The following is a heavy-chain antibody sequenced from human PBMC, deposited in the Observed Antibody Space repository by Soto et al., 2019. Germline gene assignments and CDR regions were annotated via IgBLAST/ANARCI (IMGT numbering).Heavy chain of an antibody. Sequence: ASVKVSCKASGYTFTGYYMHWVRQAPGQGLEWMGWINPNSGGTNYAQKFQGWVTMTRDTSISTAYMELSRLRSDDTAVYYCARGDCSSTSCQIRPVHPSNAFDIWGQGTMVTVSS. J-gene: IGHJ3*02. V-gene: IGHV1-2*04. D-gene: IGHD2-2*01. CDR2: INPNSGGT. CDR3: ARGDCSSTSCQIRPVHPSNAFDI. CDR1: GYTFTGYY.